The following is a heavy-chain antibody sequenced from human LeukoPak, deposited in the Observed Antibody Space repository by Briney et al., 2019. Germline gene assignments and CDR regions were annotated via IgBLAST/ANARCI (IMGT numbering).Heavy chain of an antibody. CDR1: GFTFSSYW. Sequence: GSLRLSCAASGFTFSSYWMSWVRQPPGKGLECIGNIYYSGSTYYNPSLKSRVTISVDTSKNQFSLKLSSVTAADTAVYYCARYTGYSYGYVHYWGQGTLVTVSS. V-gene: IGHV4-59*04. CDR3: ARYTGYSYGYVHY. D-gene: IGHD5-18*01. CDR2: IYYSGST. J-gene: IGHJ4*02.